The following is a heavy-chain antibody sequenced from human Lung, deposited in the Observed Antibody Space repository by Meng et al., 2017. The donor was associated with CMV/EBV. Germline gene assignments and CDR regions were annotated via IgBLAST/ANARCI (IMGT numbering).Heavy chain of an antibody. CDR3: AREGGKYCSGDNCYYDAFDM. V-gene: IGHV3-48*03. CDR2: STRSGDTT. CDR1: GFSFSSYE. Sequence: GGSLRLSCAASGFSFSSYEMNWVRQAPGKGLVWVSYSTRSGDTTYYADSVKGRFTISRDNAKNSLYLQMNSLRAEDTGVYYCAREGGKYCSGDNCYYDAFDMWGRGTMVTVSS. D-gene: IGHD2-15*01. J-gene: IGHJ3*02.